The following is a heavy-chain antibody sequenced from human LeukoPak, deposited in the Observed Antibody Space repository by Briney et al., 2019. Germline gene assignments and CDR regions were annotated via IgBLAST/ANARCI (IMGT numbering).Heavy chain of an antibody. J-gene: IGHJ4*02. V-gene: IGHV1-8*01. D-gene: IGHD4-11*01. CDR1: GYSFNNYD. CDR3: ARSEINDYSKY. CDR2: MNPLSANT. Sequence: GASVKVSCKASGYSFNNYDIQWVRQASGQGLEWVGWMNPLSANTGHAQKFQGRVTMTRDTSISTAYMELSSLRFDDTAVYYCARSEINDYSKYWGQGILVIVSS.